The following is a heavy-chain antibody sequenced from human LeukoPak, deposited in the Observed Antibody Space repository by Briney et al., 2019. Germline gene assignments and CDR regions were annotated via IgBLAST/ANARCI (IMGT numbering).Heavy chain of an antibody. D-gene: IGHD1/OR15-1a*01. J-gene: IGHJ6*02. CDR3: ARRERKQGTYYYYYGMDV. V-gene: IGHV5-51*01. CDR2: IYPGDSDT. CDR1: GYNFTSYW. Sequence: GESLKISCKGSGYNFTSYWIGWVRQMPGKGLEWMGLIYPGDSDTRYSPSFQGQVTISADKSINTAYLQWSSLKASDTAIYYCARRERKQGTYYYYYGMDVWDQGTTVTVSS.